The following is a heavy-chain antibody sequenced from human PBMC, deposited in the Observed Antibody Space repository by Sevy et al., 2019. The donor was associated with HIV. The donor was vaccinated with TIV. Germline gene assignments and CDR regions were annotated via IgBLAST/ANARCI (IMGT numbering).Heavy chain of an antibody. V-gene: IGHV3-30*18. Sequence: GGSLRLSCVVSGIIFTSSGMHWVRLAPGKGLEWVAVISYHGRDKFYADSVKGRFTISRDNSKNILYLQMNGLRIEDTAVYYCAKDFTGYNGMDVWGQGTMVTVSS. CDR1: GIIFTSSG. CDR2: ISYHGRDK. J-gene: IGHJ6*02. D-gene: IGHD3-9*01. CDR3: AKDFTGYNGMDV.